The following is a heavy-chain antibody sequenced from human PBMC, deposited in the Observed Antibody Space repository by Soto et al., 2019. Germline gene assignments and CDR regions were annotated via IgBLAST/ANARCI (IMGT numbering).Heavy chain of an antibody. Sequence: GGSLRLSCAASGFTFGSYSMNWVRQAPGKGLEWVSSISGSSSYIYYTDSVKGRFTISRDNAKNSLHLQMNSLRAEDTAVYYCARDLAPSWGDHYYYYYGMDVWGQGTTVTVSS. D-gene: IGHD2-21*02. CDR2: ISGSSSYI. CDR3: ARDLAPSWGDHYYYYYGMDV. J-gene: IGHJ6*02. V-gene: IGHV3-21*01. CDR1: GFTFGSYS.